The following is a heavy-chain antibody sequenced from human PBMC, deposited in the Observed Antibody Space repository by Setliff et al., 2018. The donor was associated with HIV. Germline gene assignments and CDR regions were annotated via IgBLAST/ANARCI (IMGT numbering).Heavy chain of an antibody. CDR1: GYSISSSYY. CDR3: ARDRGDRDRDYWYFDL. V-gene: IGHV4-4*07. J-gene: IGHJ2*01. Sequence: SSETLSLTCAVSGYSISSSYYWSWIRQPAGKGLEWIGRIYTSGSTNYNPSLKSRVTMSVDTSKNQFSLKLSSVTAADTAVYYCARDRGDRDRDYWYFDLWGRGTLVTVSS. CDR2: IYTSGST. D-gene: IGHD3-16*02.